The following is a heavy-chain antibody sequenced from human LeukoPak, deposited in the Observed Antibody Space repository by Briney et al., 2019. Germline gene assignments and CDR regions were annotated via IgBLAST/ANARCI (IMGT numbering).Heavy chain of an antibody. CDR3: AKDWGSSGWYNYFDP. V-gene: IGHV3-53*05. D-gene: IGHD6-19*01. J-gene: IGHJ5*02. CDR1: GFTVSSNY. Sequence: GGSLRLSCAASGFTVSSNYMNWVRQAPGKGLEWVSVIYGGGKTYYADSVKGRFTLSRDNSKNTVYLQMNSLRAEDTAVYHCAKDWGSSGWYNYFDPWGQGTLVTVSS. CDR2: IYGGGKT.